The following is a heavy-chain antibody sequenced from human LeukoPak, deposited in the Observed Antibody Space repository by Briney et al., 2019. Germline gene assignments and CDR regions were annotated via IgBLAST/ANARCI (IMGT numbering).Heavy chain of an antibody. Sequence: ASVPVSFKVSGYTLTELSMHWVRQARGKGLDWMGGFDPEDGETIYAQKFQGRVTMTEDTSTDTAYMELSSLRSEDTAVYYCATGSRSVLPWFGEFDYWGQGTLVTVSS. D-gene: IGHD3-10*01. V-gene: IGHV1-24*01. CDR3: ATGSRSVLPWFGEFDY. J-gene: IGHJ4*02. CDR1: GYTLTELS. CDR2: FDPEDGET.